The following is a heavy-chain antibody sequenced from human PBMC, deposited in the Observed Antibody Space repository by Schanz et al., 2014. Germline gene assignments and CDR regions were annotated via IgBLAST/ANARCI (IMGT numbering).Heavy chain of an antibody. Sequence: EVQLVESGGGLVKPGGSQRLSCAVSGFTFSNCDMTWVRQAPGKGLEWVAIIDGRGITTFYADSVKGRFTISRDNAKNTVYLQMNSLRAEDTAVYYCARSPNNNDFWSGYTLRADYDSYMDVWGKGTTVTVS. V-gene: IGHV3-23*04. D-gene: IGHD3-3*01. CDR3: ARSPNNNDFWSGYTLRADYDSYMDV. CDR1: GFTFSNCD. CDR2: IDGRGITT. J-gene: IGHJ6*03.